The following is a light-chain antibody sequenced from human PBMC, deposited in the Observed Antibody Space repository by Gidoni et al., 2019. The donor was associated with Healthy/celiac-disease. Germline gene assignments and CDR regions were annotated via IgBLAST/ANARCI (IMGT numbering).Light chain of an antibody. Sequence: DIVMTQSPDSLAASLCERATINCKSSQSVLYSSNNKNYLAWYQQKPGQPPKLLIYWASTRESGIPDRFSGSGSGTDFTLTISSLQAEDVAVYYCQQYYSTPPAFGGGTKVEIK. V-gene: IGKV4-1*01. CDR1: QSVLYSSNNKNY. CDR3: QQYYSTPPA. CDR2: WAS. J-gene: IGKJ4*01.